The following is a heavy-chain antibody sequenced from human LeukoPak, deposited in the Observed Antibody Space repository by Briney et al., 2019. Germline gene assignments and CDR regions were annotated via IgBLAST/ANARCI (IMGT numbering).Heavy chain of an antibody. CDR2: ISGSGGST. Sequence: GSLRLSCAASGFTFSSYAMSWVRQAPGKGLEWVSAISGSGGSTNYADSVEGRFTISRDNSKNTLYLQMNSLRAEDTAVYYCAKAGGVVVPAAIPWFDPWGQGTLVTVSS. D-gene: IGHD2-2*02. J-gene: IGHJ5*02. CDR1: GFTFSSYA. V-gene: IGHV3-23*01. CDR3: AKAGGVVVPAAIPWFDP.